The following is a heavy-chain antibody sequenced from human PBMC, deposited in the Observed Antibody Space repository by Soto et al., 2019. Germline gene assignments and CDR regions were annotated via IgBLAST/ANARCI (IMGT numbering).Heavy chain of an antibody. CDR1: GFTFRDYY. CDR3: AREYYYTMEV. CDR2: IDSSTKYT. V-gene: IGHV3-11*05. J-gene: IGHJ6*02. Sequence: QVQLVESGGGLVRPGGSLRLSCEASGFTFRDYYMTWFRQAPGKGLEWLSYIDSSTKYTNYAGSVKGRFTISRDNAKNSLYLQMNSLRADDTAVYYCAREYYYTMEVWGQGTMVTVSS.